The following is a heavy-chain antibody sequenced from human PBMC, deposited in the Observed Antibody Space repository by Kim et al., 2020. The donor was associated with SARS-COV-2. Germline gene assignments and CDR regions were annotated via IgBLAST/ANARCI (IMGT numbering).Heavy chain of an antibody. Sequence: AQKFQGRVTITADKSTSTAYMELSSLRSEDTAVYYCARVMTIGYYYGMDVWGQGTTVTVSS. V-gene: IGHV1-69*04. J-gene: IGHJ6*02. CDR3: ARVMTIGYYYGMDV.